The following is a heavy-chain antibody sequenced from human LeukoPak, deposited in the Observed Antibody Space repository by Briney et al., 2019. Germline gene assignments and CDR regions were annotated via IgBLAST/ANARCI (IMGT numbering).Heavy chain of an antibody. J-gene: IGHJ4*02. CDR3: ARQFRRMAVDY. D-gene: IGHD2-8*01. CDR1: GGSISSGGYY. CDR2: IYYSGST. Sequence: SETLSLTCTVSGGSISSGGYYWSWIRQHPGKGLEWIGYIYYSGSTYYNPSLKSRVTISVDTSKNQFSLKLSSVTAADTAVYYCARQFRRMAVDYWGQGTLVTVSS. V-gene: IGHV4-31*03.